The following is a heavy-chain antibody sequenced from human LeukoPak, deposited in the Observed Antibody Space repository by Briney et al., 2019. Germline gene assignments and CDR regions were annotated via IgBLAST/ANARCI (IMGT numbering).Heavy chain of an antibody. CDR1: GDSISNYY. Sequence: PSETLSLTCTVSGDSISNYYWSWIRQPAGKGLEWIGRIHTSGTANYNPPLKSRVSISTDRSKNQVYLKLSSVTAADTAVYYCARDYHESTGYSFYSWGQGSLVTVSS. J-gene: IGHJ4*02. CDR3: ARDYHESTGYSFYS. CDR2: IHTSGTA. D-gene: IGHD3-22*01. V-gene: IGHV4-4*07.